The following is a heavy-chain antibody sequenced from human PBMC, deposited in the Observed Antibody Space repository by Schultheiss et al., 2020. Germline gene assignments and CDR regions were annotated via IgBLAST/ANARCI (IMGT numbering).Heavy chain of an antibody. CDR3: ARPSPPKKGIFGVVTTNWFDP. D-gene: IGHD3-3*01. CDR1: GYTFTGYY. V-gene: IGHV1-2*02. Sequence: ASVKVSCKASGYTFTGYYMHWVRQAPGQGLEWMGWINPNSGGTNYAQKFQGRVTMTRDTSISTAYMELSRLRSDDTAVYYCARPSPPKKGIFGVVTTNWFDPWGQGTLVTVS. J-gene: IGHJ5*02. CDR2: INPNSGGT.